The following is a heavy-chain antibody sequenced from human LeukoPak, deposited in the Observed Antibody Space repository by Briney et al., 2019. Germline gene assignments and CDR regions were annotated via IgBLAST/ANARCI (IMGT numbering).Heavy chain of an antibody. CDR1: GYTFTSYY. Sequence: GASVKVSCKASGYTFTSYYMHWVRQAPGQGLEWMGIINPSGGSTSYAQKFQGRVTMTRDMSTSTVYMELSSLRSEDTAVYYCAREGDSSGWYFRSSDGNDAFDIWGQGTMVTVSS. J-gene: IGHJ3*02. D-gene: IGHD6-19*01. CDR3: AREGDSSGWYFRSSDGNDAFDI. CDR2: INPSGGST. V-gene: IGHV1-46*01.